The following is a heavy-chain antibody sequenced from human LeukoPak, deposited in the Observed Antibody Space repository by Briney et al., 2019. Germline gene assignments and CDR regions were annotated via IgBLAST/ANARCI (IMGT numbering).Heavy chain of an antibody. CDR1: VHSISSGYY. D-gene: IGHD1-26*01. Sequence: SETLSLTCTVSVHSISSGYYWGWIRQPPGKGLEWIGSIYHSGSTYYNPSLKSRVTISVDTSKNQFSLKLSSVTAADTAMYFCASRSYSFFHYWGQGTLVTVSS. CDR3: ASRSYSFFHY. V-gene: IGHV4-38-2*02. CDR2: IYHSGST. J-gene: IGHJ4*02.